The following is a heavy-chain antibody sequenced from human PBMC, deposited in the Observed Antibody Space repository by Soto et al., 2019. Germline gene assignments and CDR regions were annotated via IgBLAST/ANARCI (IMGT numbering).Heavy chain of an antibody. Sequence: TSETLSLTCTVSGGSISRYYWNWIRQPPGKGLEWIGYVYYSGSTKYSGSTNYDPSLKSRVTISVDTSKNQFSLRLSSVTAADTAVYYCARPPQSTVTTLDYWGQGTLVTVSS. CDR2: VYYSGSTKYSGST. CDR3: ARPPQSTVTTLDY. D-gene: IGHD4-17*01. V-gene: IGHV4-59*08. CDR1: GGSISRYY. J-gene: IGHJ4*02.